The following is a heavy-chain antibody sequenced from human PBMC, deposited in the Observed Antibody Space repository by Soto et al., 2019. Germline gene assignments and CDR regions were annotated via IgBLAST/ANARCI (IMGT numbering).Heavy chain of an antibody. J-gene: IGHJ6*03. CDR2: ISANNGNT. V-gene: IGHV1-18*01. Sequence: ASVKVSCKASGYTFTSYGISWVRQAPGQGLEWMGWISANNGNTNYAQKLQGRVTMTTNTSISTAYMELSSLRSEDTAVYYCARGYGWNYAASYYYMDVWGKGTTVTVSS. CDR3: ARGYGWNYAASYYYMDV. D-gene: IGHD1-7*01. CDR1: GYTFTSYG.